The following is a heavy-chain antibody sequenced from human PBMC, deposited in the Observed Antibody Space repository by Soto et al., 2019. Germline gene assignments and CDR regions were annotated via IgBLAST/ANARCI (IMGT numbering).Heavy chain of an antibody. J-gene: IGHJ6*02. CDR3: ARRGSVDMVRGVIGLDYGMDV. CDR1: GGSISSSSYY. V-gene: IGHV4-39*01. D-gene: IGHD3-10*01. Sequence: SETLSLTCTVSGGSISSSSYYWGWIRQPPGKGLEWIGSIYYSGSTYYNPSLKSRVTISVDTSKNQFSLKLSSVTAADTAVYYCARRGSVDMVRGVIGLDYGMDVWGQGTTVTVSS. CDR2: IYYSGST.